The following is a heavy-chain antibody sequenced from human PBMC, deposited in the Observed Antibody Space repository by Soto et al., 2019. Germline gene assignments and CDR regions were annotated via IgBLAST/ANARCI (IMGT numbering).Heavy chain of an antibody. CDR3: ATLDCAGGSCFPFDH. Sequence: PGESLRISCKASGYSFTSYWIGWVRQMPGKGLEYMGIIWPGDSDTRYSPSFQGQVTMSVDKSINTAYLQWRSLKASDTAMYYCATLDCAGGSCFPFDHWGQGSLVTVPQ. CDR1: GYSFTSYW. J-gene: IGHJ4*02. CDR2: IWPGDSDT. V-gene: IGHV5-51*01. D-gene: IGHD2-15*01.